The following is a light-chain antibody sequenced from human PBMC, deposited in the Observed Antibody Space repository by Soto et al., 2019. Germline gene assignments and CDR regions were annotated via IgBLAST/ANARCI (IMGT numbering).Light chain of an antibody. CDR1: SSNIGNNY. J-gene: IGLJ1*01. V-gene: IGLV1-51*02. CDR2: ENN. CDR3: GTWDSSLSAKV. Sequence: QAVVTQPPSVSAAPGQKVTISCSGSSSNIGNNYVSWYQQLPGTAPKLLIYENNKRPSGIPDRFSGSKSGTSATLGITGLQTGDEADYYCGTWDSSLSAKVFGTGTKVTVL.